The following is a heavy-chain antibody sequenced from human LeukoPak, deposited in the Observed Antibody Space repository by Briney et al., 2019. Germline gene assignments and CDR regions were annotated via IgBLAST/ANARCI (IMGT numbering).Heavy chain of an antibody. CDR1: GGTIISYA. D-gene: IGHD3-10*01. J-gene: IGHJ4*02. Sequence: KVSCKASGGTIISYAMTWVRQAPGQGLEWMGGIIPIFGPPDYALTFKGRVTITANKSTDTVSMELSSLKLEDTAIYYCTRRVISSRSDYFDVWGQGTLVTVSS. V-gene: IGHV1-69*06. CDR2: IIPIFGPP. CDR3: TRRVISSRSDYFDV.